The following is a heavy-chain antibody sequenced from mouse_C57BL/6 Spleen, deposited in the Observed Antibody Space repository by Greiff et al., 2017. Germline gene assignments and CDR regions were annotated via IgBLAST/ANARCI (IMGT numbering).Heavy chain of an antibody. Sequence: QVQLQQSGAELVMPGASVKLSCKASGYTFTSYWMHWVKQRPGQGLEWIGEIDPSDSYTNYNQKFKGKSTLTVDKSSSTAYMQLSSLTSEDSAVYYCARRGSIPFAYWGQGTLVTVSA. CDR1: GYTFTSYW. CDR2: IDPSDSYT. J-gene: IGHJ3*01. D-gene: IGHD1-1*01. V-gene: IGHV1-69*01. CDR3: ARRGSIPFAY.